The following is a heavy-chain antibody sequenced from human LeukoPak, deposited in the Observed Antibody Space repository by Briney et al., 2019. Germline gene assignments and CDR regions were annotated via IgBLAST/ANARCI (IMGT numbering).Heavy chain of an antibody. CDR2: IYHSGTS. CDR1: SASIGTYY. Sequence: PSETLSLTCTVSSASIGTYYWSWIRQPPGKGLEWIGYIYHSGTSNYNPSLKSRVTISVDTSKNQFPLKLSSVTAADTAVYYCARHRPDYYYGSGENNWFDPWGQGTLVTVSS. D-gene: IGHD3-10*01. J-gene: IGHJ5*02. V-gene: IGHV4-59*08. CDR3: ARHRPDYYYGSGENNWFDP.